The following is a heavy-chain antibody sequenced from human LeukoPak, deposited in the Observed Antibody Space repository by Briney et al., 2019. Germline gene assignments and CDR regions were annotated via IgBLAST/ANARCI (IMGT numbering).Heavy chain of an antibody. D-gene: IGHD4-17*01. CDR1: GFTFSSFG. CDR3: AKSHPPTVTTEEGEYLQH. Sequence: GGSLRLSCAASGFTFSSFGMHWVRQAPGQGLEWVAVISFDGSNQYYVDSVKGRFTIYRDNFKNTVYLQMNSLRAEETAVYYCAKSHPPTVTTEEGEYLQHWGQGTLVTVSS. CDR2: ISFDGSNQ. V-gene: IGHV3-30*18. J-gene: IGHJ1*01.